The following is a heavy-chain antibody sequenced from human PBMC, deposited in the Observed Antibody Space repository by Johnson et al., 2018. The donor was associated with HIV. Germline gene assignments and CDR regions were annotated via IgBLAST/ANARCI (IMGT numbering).Heavy chain of an antibody. CDR3: VREHRADESFDL. CDR2: IKQDGSER. D-gene: IGHD1-14*01. Sequence: VQLVESGGGLVQPGGSLRLSCEASGFTFSSYWMSWVRQAPGKGLEWVATIKQDGSERYYVDSMKGRFTISRENVKNFVYLQMNSLTAGDTAVYYCVREHRADESFDLWGQGTMVTVSS. J-gene: IGHJ3*01. CDR1: GFTFSSYW. V-gene: IGHV3-7*05.